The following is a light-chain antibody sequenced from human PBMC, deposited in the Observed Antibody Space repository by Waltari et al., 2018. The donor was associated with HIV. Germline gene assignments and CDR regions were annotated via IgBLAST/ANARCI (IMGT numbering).Light chain of an antibody. J-gene: IGLJ2*01. CDR2: DNN. CDR3: GTWDTSLSAGL. Sequence: QSVLTQPPSVSAAPGPRVTISCSGSTPNIGTNYVSWYQQFPGTAPKLLIYDNNHRSSGIPDRFSGSKSGTSATLAITGLQTEDEADYYCGTWDTSLSAGLFGGGTKVTVL. CDR1: TPNIGTNY. V-gene: IGLV1-51*01.